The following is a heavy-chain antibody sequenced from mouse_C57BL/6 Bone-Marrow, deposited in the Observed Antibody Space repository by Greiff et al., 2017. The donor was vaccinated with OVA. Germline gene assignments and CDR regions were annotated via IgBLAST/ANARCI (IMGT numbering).Heavy chain of an antibody. Sequence: QVHVKQPGAELVKPGASVKLSCKASGYTFTSYWMHWVKQRPGQGLEWIGMIHPNSGSTNYNEKFKSKATLTVDKSSSTAYMQLSSLTSADSDDYYSARLCAMDYWGQGTSVTVSS. D-gene: IGHD6-1*01. CDR2: IHPNSGST. CDR1: GYTFTSYW. J-gene: IGHJ4*01. V-gene: IGHV1-64*01. CDR3: ARLCAMDY.